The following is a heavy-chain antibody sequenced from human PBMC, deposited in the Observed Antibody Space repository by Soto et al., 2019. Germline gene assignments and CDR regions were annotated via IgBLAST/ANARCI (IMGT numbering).Heavy chain of an antibody. CDR2: IKTDGSET. CDR1: GFTFRSYW. D-gene: IGHD2-15*01. J-gene: IGHJ3*01. V-gene: IGHV3-74*01. CDR3: AREAWYDSFDF. Sequence: EVQLVESGGGSVQPGGSLRLSCVASGFTFRSYWMHWVRQVAGKGLVWVSRIKTDGSETTYADSVKGRFTISRDNAKNSLFLQMNRLRGGDTAVYFCAREAWYDSFDFWGQGAMVIVSS.